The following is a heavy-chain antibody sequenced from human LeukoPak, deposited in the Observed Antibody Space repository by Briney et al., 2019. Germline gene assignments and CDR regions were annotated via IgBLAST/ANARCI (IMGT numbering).Heavy chain of an antibody. J-gene: IGHJ4*02. V-gene: IGHV3-64*02. CDR2: IGGNGDTS. CDR1: GFTFYNYA. CDR3: ATRHEYSYPY. Sequence: GGSLRLSCVASGFTFYNYAMHRVRQAPGKGLEYVSAIGGNGDTSYYADSVKGRFTISRDNSKNTEYLQLGSLRTEDMAVYYCATRHEYSYPYWGQGTLVTVSS. D-gene: IGHD5-18*01.